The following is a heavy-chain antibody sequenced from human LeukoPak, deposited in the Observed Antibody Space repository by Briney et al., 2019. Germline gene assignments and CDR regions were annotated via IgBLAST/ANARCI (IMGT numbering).Heavy chain of an antibody. CDR2: IKHSGST. V-gene: IGHV4-34*01. Sequence: SSETLSLTCAVYGGSFSGYHWSWIRQPPGKGLEWIGEIKHSGSTKYNPSLKSRVTISVDTSKNQFSLKLSSVTAADTAVYYCASKRWELLIDYWGQGTLVTVSS. D-gene: IGHD1-26*01. CDR1: GGSFSGYH. CDR3: ASKRWELLIDY. J-gene: IGHJ4*02.